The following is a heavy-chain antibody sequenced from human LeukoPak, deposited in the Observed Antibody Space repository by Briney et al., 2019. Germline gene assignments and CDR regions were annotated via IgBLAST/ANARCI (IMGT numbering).Heavy chain of an antibody. CDR1: GFNFNSYA. CDR3: AKGIEFSGTYYTSFDY. CDR2: ISGSGGAT. D-gene: IGHD1-26*01. V-gene: IGHV3-23*01. J-gene: IGHJ4*02. Sequence: PGGSLRLSCAASGFNFNSYALSWVRQAPGKGLECVSGISGSGGATKYADSVEGRFTISRDNAKNTLYLQMNSLRAEDTAIYYCAKGIEFSGTYYTSFDYWGQGTLVTVSS.